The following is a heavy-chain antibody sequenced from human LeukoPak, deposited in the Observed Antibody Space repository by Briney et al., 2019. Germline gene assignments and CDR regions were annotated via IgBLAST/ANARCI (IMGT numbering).Heavy chain of an antibody. Sequence: SETLSLTCAVNGGSFSGYYWSWIRQPPGKGLEWIGEMNHSGSTNYNPSLKSRVTISVDTSKNQFSLKVGSVAAGGKGVYFFARGLFFYYSSGYYPRGIDYWGQGTLVTVSS. CDR1: GGSFSGYY. D-gene: IGHD3-22*01. CDR3: ARGLFFYYSSGYYPRGIDY. V-gene: IGHV4-34*01. CDR2: MNHSGST. J-gene: IGHJ4*02.